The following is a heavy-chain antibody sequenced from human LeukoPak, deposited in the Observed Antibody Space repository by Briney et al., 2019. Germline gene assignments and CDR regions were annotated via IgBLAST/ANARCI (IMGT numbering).Heavy chain of an antibody. J-gene: IGHJ3*02. D-gene: IGHD3-22*01. CDR2: IRYDGSNK. Sequence: GGSLRLSCAASGFTFSSYGMHWVRQAPGKGLEWVAFIRYDGSNKYYADSVKGRFTISRDNSKNTLYLQMNSLRAEDTAVYYCAKGYYDSSGYYPPDAFDIWGQGTMVTVSS. V-gene: IGHV3-30*02. CDR1: GFTFSSYG. CDR3: AKGYYDSSGYYPPDAFDI.